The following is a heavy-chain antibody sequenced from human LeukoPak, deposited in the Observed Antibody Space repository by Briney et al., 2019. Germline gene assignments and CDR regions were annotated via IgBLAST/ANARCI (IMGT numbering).Heavy chain of an antibody. Sequence: ASVKVSCKASGGTFSSYAITWVRQAPGQGLEWMGWFNPENGNTNYAQKVQGRVTMTADTSTSTSYMELRSLRSDDTAMYYCAREHSSSWDQFNYWGQGTLVTVSS. CDR2: FNPENGNT. J-gene: IGHJ4*02. D-gene: IGHD6-13*01. V-gene: IGHV1-18*01. CDR1: GGTFSSYA. CDR3: AREHSSSWDQFNY.